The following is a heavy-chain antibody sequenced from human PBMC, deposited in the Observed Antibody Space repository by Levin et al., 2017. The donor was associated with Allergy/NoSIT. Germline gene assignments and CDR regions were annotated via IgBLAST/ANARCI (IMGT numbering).Heavy chain of an antibody. D-gene: IGHD6-13*01. CDR1: GFTFSSYA. V-gene: IGHV3-30-3*01. CDR3: ARERDSSSWSGTFDY. Sequence: GESLKISCAASGFTFSSYAMHWVRQAPGKGLEWVAVISYDGSNKYYADSVKGRFTISRDNSKNTLYLQMNSLRAEDTAVYYCARERDSSSWSGTFDYWGQGTLVTVSS. CDR2: ISYDGSNK. J-gene: IGHJ4*02.